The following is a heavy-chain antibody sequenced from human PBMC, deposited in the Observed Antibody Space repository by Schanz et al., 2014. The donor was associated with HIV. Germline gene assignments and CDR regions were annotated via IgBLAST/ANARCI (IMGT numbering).Heavy chain of an antibody. Sequence: QVQLVQSGAEVKKPGSSVKVSCKASGGPFSLYAISWVRQAPGQGLEWMGGIIPIFATPNYAQKFQDRVTITADESTSTAYMELSSLRSDDTAMYYCARGLKDSSSSEAFHIWGQGTMVTVSS. V-gene: IGHV1-69*01. CDR3: ARGLKDSSSSEAFHI. D-gene: IGHD6-6*01. J-gene: IGHJ3*02. CDR1: GGPFSLYA. CDR2: IIPIFATP.